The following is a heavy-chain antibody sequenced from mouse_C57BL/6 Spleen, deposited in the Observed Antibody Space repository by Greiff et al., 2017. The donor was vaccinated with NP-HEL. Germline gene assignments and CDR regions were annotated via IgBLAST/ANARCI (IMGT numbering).Heavy chain of an antibody. V-gene: IGHV5-12*01. Sequence: EVQLVESGGGLVQPGGSLKLSCAASGFTFSDYYMYWVRQTPEKRLEWVAYISNGGGSTYYPDTVKGRFTISRDNAKNTLYLQMSRLKSEDTAMYYCARYYYGSSLRYAMDYWGQGTSVTVSS. CDR2: ISNGGGST. D-gene: IGHD1-1*01. CDR3: ARYYYGSSLRYAMDY. J-gene: IGHJ4*01. CDR1: GFTFSDYY.